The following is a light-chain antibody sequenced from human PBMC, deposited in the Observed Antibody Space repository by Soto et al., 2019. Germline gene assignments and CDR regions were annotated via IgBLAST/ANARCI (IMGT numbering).Light chain of an antibody. CDR2: SAS. CDR3: QQSLNTPIT. CDR1: QRINNY. V-gene: IGKV1-39*01. J-gene: IGKJ5*01. Sequence: DIQMTQSPASRSVSLWDRGTSTCRASQRINNYLTWYLQRPGQAPKLLIRSASTLARGVPSRFSGSGSRTEFTLTIGDLEPDDFATYYCQQSLNTPITFGQGTRLEIK.